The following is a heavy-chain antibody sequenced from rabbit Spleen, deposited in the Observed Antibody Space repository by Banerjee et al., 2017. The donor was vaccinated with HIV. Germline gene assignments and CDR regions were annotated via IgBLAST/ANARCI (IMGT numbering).Heavy chain of an antibody. D-gene: IGHD8-1*01. CDR1: GFSFSSGYY. CDR2: IYTGSTDTT. Sequence: QEQLEESGGDLVKPEGSLTLTCTASGFSFSSGYYMCWVRQAPGKGLEWIACIYTGSTDTTYYANWAKGRFTCSKTSSTTVTLQMTSLTVADTATYFCARDTGSSFSSYGMDLWGPGTLVTVS. CDR3: ARDTGSSFSSYGMDL. V-gene: IGHV1S45*01. J-gene: IGHJ6*01.